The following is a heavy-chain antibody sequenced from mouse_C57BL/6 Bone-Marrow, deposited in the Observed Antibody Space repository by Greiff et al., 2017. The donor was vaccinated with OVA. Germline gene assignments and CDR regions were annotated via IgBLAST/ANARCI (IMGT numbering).Heavy chain of an antibody. CDR3: ARESLYYYGSRGYFDV. CDR1: GFTFSDYY. D-gene: IGHD1-1*01. J-gene: IGHJ1*03. CDR2: INYDGSST. Sequence: EVKLQESEGGLVQPGSSMKLSCTASGFTFSDYYMAWVRQVPEKGLEWVANINYDGSSTYYLDSLKSRFIISRDNAKNILYLQMSSLKSEDTATYYCARESLYYYGSRGYFDVWGTGTTVTVSS. V-gene: IGHV5-16*01.